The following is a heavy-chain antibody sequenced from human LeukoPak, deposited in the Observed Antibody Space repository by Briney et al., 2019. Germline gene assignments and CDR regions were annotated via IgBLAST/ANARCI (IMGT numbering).Heavy chain of an antibody. J-gene: IGHJ5*02. V-gene: IGHV4-61*02. CDR2: IYTSGST. D-gene: IGHD1-26*01. CDR1: GGSISSGSYY. Sequence: SETLSLTCTVSGGSISSGSYYWSWIRQPAGKGLEWIGRIYTSGSTNYNPSLKSRVTISVDTSKNQFSLKLSSVTAADTAVYYCARDDPRVGPWGQGTLVTVSS. CDR3: ARDDPRVGP.